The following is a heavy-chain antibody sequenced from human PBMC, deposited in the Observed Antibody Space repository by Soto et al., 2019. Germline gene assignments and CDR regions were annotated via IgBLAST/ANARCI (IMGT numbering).Heavy chain of an antibody. V-gene: IGHV4-59*08. D-gene: IGHD2-15*01. CDR3: ARRYGGTFDY. J-gene: IGHJ4*02. Sequence: QVQLQESGPGLVKPSETLSLTCTVSGGSISSYYWSWIRQPPGKGLEWIGYIYYSGSTNYNPSLXSXAXIXXDTSKSQSSLKLSSVTAADTAVYYCARRYGGTFDYWGQGTLVTVSS. CDR1: GGSISSYY. CDR2: IYYSGST.